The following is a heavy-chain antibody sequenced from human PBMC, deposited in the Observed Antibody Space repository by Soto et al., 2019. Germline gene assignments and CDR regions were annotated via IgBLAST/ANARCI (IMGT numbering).Heavy chain of an antibody. J-gene: IGHJ4*02. CDR3: ASSYGSGYRAFDY. V-gene: IGHV1-69*02. CDR1: GDTFNFYS. Sequence: QVQLVQSGAEVKRPGYSVKVSCKASGDTFNFYSINWVRQAPGVGLEWVGRVNPILSMSNYAQRFQGRVTMTAEKSTTTAYMELRSLRSEDTAIYYCASSYGSGYRAFDYWGQGALVTVSS. CDR2: VNPILSMS. D-gene: IGHD3-10*01.